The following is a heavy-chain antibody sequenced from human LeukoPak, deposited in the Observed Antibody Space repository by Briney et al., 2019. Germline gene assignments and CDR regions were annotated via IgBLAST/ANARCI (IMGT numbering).Heavy chain of an antibody. J-gene: IGHJ4*02. CDR1: GFTFSSYG. CDR3: ATVRGSSGTYYIDY. V-gene: IGHV3-30*03. CDR2: ISYDGSNK. Sequence: PGGSLRLSCAASGFTFSSYGMHWVRQAPGKGLEWVAVISYDGSNKYYADSVKGRFTISRDNSKNTLYLQMNSLRAEDTAIYYCATVRGSSGTYYIDYWGQGTLVTVSS. D-gene: IGHD3-10*01.